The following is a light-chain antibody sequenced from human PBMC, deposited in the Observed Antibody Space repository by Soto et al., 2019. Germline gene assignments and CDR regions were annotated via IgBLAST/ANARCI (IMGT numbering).Light chain of an antibody. Sequence: QSALTQPASVSGSPGQSITISCTGTSSDVGSYNLVSWYQQHPGKAPKLMIYEGSKRPSGVSNRFSGSKSGNTASLTISRLQAEDEADYYCCSYAGSSIVVFGGGTKVTVL. CDR2: EGS. J-gene: IGLJ2*01. CDR3: CSYAGSSIVV. V-gene: IGLV2-23*01. CDR1: SSDVGSYNL.